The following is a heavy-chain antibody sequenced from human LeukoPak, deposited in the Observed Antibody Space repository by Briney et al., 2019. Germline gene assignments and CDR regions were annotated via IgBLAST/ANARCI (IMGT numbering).Heavy chain of an antibody. J-gene: IGHJ4*02. D-gene: IGHD4-17*01. V-gene: IGHV3-21*01. CDR3: ARAAYGDYGLDY. Sequence: GGSLRLSCAASGFTFSSYSMNWVRQAPGKGLEWVSSISSSSSYIYYADSVKGRFTISRDNAKNSLYLQMSSLRAEDTAVYYCARAAYGDYGLDYWGQGTLVTVSS. CDR2: ISSSSSYI. CDR1: GFTFSSYS.